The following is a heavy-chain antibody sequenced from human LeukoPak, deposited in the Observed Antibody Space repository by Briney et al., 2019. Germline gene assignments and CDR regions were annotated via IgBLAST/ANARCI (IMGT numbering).Heavy chain of an antibody. Sequence: GGSLRLSCAASGFTVSSNYMSWVRQAPGKGLEWVSVIYSGGSTYYADSAKGRFTISRDNSKNTLYLQMNSLRAEDTAVYYCARDNELFYFDYWGQGTLVTVSS. CDR1: GFTVSSNY. V-gene: IGHV3-53*01. J-gene: IGHJ4*02. CDR3: ARDNELFYFDY. D-gene: IGHD1-1*01. CDR2: IYSGGST.